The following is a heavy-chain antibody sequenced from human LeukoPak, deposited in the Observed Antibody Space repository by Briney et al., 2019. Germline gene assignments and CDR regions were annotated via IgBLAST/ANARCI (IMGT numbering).Heavy chain of an antibody. Sequence: GESLKISCKTSGYSFTNYWFAWVRQMPGKGLEWMGIIYPGDSDTRYSPSFLGQVTISADKSTSTAYLQWSSVKASDTAMYYCARRGGSLHFFDFWGHGTLVTVSS. CDR2: IYPGDSDT. D-gene: IGHD2-15*01. J-gene: IGHJ4*01. V-gene: IGHV5-51*01. CDR1: GYSFTNYW. CDR3: ARRGGSLHFFDF.